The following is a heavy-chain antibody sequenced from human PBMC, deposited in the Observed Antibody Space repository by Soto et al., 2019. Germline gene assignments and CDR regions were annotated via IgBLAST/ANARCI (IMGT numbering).Heavy chain of an antibody. V-gene: IGHV3-33*01. J-gene: IGHJ6*02. Sequence: ESGGGVVQPGRSLRLSCAASGFTFSSYGMHWVRQAPGKGLEWVAVIWYDGSNKYYADSVKGRFTISRDNSKNTLYLQMNSLRAEDTAVYYCARDKGTSNCTNGVCYYYYYYGMDVWGQGTTVTVSS. CDR2: IWYDGSNK. D-gene: IGHD2-8*01. CDR3: ARDKGTSNCTNGVCYYYYYYGMDV. CDR1: GFTFSSYG.